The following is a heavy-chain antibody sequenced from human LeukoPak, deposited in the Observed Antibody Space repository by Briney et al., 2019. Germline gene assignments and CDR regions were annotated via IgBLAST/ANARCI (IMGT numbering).Heavy chain of an antibody. J-gene: IGHJ5*02. Sequence: ASVKVSCKASGYTFTGYYMHWVRQAPGQGLEWMGWINPNSGGTNYAQKFQGRVTMTRDTSISTAYMELSRLRPDDTAVYYCARDLVPIFGNNWFDPWGQGTLVTVSS. CDR1: GYTFTGYY. CDR3: ARDLVPIFGNNWFDP. D-gene: IGHD3-3*01. V-gene: IGHV1-2*02. CDR2: INPNSGGT.